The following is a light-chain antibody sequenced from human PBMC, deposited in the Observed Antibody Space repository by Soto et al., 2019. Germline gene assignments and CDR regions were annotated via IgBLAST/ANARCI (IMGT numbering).Light chain of an antibody. V-gene: IGLV9-49*01. Sequence: QSVLTQPPSASASLGASVTLTCTLSSGYSNYKVDWYQQRPGKGPRFVMRVGTGGIVGSKGDGIPDRFSVLGSGLNRYLTMKIIQLEDESVSPWGPDHGSGASSCHLGIGGGTNLTVL. CDR2: VGTGGIVG. CDR1: SGYSNYK. CDR3: GPDHGSGASSCHLG. J-gene: IGLJ2*01.